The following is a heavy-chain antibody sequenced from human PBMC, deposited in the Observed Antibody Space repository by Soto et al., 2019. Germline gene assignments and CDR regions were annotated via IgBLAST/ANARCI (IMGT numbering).Heavy chain of an antibody. J-gene: IGHJ5*02. D-gene: IGHD2-2*01. Sequence: SETLYLTCAVYGGSFSGYYWGWIRQPPGKGLEWIGEINHSGSTNYNPSLKSRVTISVDTSKNQFSLKLSSVTAADTAVYYCARGPKDIVVVPAAIDLYNWFDPWGQGTLVTVSS. CDR2: INHSGST. CDR1: GGSFSGYY. V-gene: IGHV4-34*01. CDR3: ARGPKDIVVVPAAIDLYNWFDP.